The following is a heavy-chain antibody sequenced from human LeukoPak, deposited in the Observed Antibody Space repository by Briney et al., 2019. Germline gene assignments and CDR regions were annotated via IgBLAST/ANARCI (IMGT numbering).Heavy chain of an antibody. D-gene: IGHD5-18*01. Sequence: PGGSLRLPCAASGFTFSSYGMHWVRQAPGKGLEWVAVISYDGSNKYYADSVKGRFTISRDNSKNTLYLQMNSLRAEDTAVYYCAKEQIQLIPDYWGQGTLVTVSS. CDR3: AKEQIQLIPDY. CDR2: ISYDGSNK. V-gene: IGHV3-30*18. CDR1: GFTFSSYG. J-gene: IGHJ4*02.